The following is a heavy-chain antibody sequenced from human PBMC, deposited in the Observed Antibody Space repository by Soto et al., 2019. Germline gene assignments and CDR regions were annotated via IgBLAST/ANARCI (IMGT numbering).Heavy chain of an antibody. J-gene: IGHJ6*02. CDR1: RVAFSKFI. V-gene: IGHV1-69*01. D-gene: IGHD6-19*01. Sequence: QAQLEQSGGEVKKPGSSVKVSCKASRVAFSKFIVTWVRQAPGLGLEWVGGIIPIFGTANYAQKFQGRVTITADESTSTSYMEVNNLRSEDTAVYYCAKVRYSSPMGYYYGMVVWGQGTTVTVSS. CDR3: AKVRYSSPMGYYYGMVV. CDR2: IIPIFGTA.